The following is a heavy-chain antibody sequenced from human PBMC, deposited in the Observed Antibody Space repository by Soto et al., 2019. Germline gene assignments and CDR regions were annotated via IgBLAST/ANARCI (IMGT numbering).Heavy chain of an antibody. CDR2: ISGSGGST. CDR3: AKDRYSYGYGPASFDY. Sequence: GGSLRLSCAASGFTFSSYAMHWVRQAPGKGLEWVSAISGSGGSTYYADSVKGRFTISRDNSKNTLYLQMNSLRAEDTAVYYCAKDRYSYGYGPASFDYWGQGTLVTVSS. CDR1: GFTFSSYA. V-gene: IGHV3-23*01. D-gene: IGHD5-18*01. J-gene: IGHJ4*02.